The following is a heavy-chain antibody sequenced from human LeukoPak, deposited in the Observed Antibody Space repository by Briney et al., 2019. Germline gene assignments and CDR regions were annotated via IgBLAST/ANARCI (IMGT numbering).Heavy chain of an antibody. D-gene: IGHD2-15*01. Sequence: GASVKVSCKASGYTFTSYGISWVRQAPGQGLEWMGGIIPIFGTANYAQKFQGRVTITTDESTSTAYMELSSLRSEDTAVYYCARVSSGRYCSGGSCYSGTYYYYYMDVWGKGTTVTVSS. J-gene: IGHJ6*03. CDR2: IIPIFGTA. CDR1: GYTFTSYG. CDR3: ARVSSGRYCSGGSCYSGTYYYYYMDV. V-gene: IGHV1-69*05.